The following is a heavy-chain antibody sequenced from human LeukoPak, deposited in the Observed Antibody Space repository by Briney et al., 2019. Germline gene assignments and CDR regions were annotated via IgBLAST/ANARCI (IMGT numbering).Heavy chain of an antibody. J-gene: IGHJ6*02. V-gene: IGHV1-69*04. Sequence: ASVKVSCKASGGTFSSYAISWVRPAPGQGLEWMGRIIPIFGIANYAQKFQGRVTITADKSTSTAYMELSSLRSEDTAVYYCARGTTVVEAYGMDVWGQGTTVTVSS. D-gene: IGHD4-23*01. CDR1: GGTFSSYA. CDR2: IIPIFGIA. CDR3: ARGTTVVEAYGMDV.